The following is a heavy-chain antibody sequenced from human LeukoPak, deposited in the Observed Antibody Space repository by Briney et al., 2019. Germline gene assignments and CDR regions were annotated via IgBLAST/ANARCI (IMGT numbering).Heavy chain of an antibody. CDR1: GGSISSYY. D-gene: IGHD4-23*01. Sequence: SETLSLTCTVSGGSISSYYWSWIRQPAGKGLEWIGRIYTSGSTNYNPSLKSRVTMSVDTSKNQFSLKLSSVTAADTAVYYCARDGGNYGGNSAPPALEYYFDYWGQGTLVTVSS. CDR3: ARDGGNYGGNSAPPALEYYFDY. CDR2: IYTSGST. V-gene: IGHV4-4*07. J-gene: IGHJ4*02.